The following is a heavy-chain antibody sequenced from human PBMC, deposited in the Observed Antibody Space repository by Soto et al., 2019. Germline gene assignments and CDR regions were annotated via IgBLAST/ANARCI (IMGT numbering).Heavy chain of an antibody. CDR3: ARTTPYYYYGMDV. CDR1: GGSTGSSGYY. D-gene: IGHD1-26*01. Sequence: SETLSLTCTVSGGSTGSSGYYWGWIRQPPGKGLEWIASISYKGTPYYNPSLQSRVTISVDTSKNQFSLKLSSVTAADTAVYYCARTTPYYYYGMDVWGQGTTVTVSS. V-gene: IGHV4-39*07. J-gene: IGHJ6*02. CDR2: ISYKGTP.